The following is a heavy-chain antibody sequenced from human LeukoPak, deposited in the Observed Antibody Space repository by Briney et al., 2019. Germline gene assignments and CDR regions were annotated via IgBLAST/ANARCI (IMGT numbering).Heavy chain of an antibody. CDR1: GGSISSSSYY. J-gene: IGHJ4*02. CDR2: IYYSGST. Sequence: PSETLSPTCTVSGGSISSSSYYWGWIRQPPGKGLEWIGSIYYSGSTYYNPSLKSRVTISVDTSKNQFSLKLSSVTAADTAVYYCARAAAGSVYWGQGTLVTVSS. CDR3: ARAAAGSVY. D-gene: IGHD6-13*01. V-gene: IGHV4-39*01.